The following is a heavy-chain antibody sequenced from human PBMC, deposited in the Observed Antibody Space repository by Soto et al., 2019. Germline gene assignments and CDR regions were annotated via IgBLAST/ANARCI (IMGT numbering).Heavy chain of an antibody. Sequence: GGSLRLACAASGFTFSSFGMHWVRQAPGKGLEWVAVMSFDGRIQNYADSLKGRFTISRDNSRNTLFLQMNSLRPEDTAVYFCAKDSMGDYYGMDFWGQGTTVTVSS. V-gene: IGHV3-30*18. CDR3: AKDSMGDYYGMDF. CDR2: MSFDGRIQ. J-gene: IGHJ6*02. D-gene: IGHD1-26*01. CDR1: GFTFSSFG.